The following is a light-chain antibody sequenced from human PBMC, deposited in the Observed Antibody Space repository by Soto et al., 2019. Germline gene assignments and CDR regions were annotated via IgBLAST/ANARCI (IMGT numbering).Light chain of an antibody. CDR2: DAS. CDR3: QQYNRYLYT. J-gene: IGKJ2*01. CDR1: QIIGSW. Sequence: DIQMSQSPSTLSASVGDRVTITCRASQIIGSWLAWYQQKPGQAPKLLIYDASSLESGVPSRFSGSASGTEFTLTISSLQPDDFATYYCQQYNRYLYTFGQGTKLEIK. V-gene: IGKV1-5*01.